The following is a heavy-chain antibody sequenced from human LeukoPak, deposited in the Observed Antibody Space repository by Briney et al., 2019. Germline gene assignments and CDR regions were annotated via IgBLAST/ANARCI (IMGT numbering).Heavy chain of an antibody. CDR2: IYPGDSDT. CDR1: GYTFTNYW. J-gene: IGHJ5*02. Sequence: PGESLKISCKGSGYTFTNYWIAWVRQMPGKGLEWMGIIYPGDSDTRYSPSFEGQVTITADKSINTAYLQWRSLKTSDTAMYYCARLRGVRAPFDPWGQGTLVIVSS. V-gene: IGHV5-51*01. D-gene: IGHD3-10*01. CDR3: ARLRGVRAPFDP.